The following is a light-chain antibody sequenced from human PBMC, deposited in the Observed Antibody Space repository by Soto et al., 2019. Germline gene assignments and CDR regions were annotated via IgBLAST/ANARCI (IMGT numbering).Light chain of an antibody. Sequence: ELVLTQSPASLNFSPGERATLSCRASQGVRRYLDRYQQNPGQAPRLLFYETSYRAAGIPARFSGSECGTDFYLTISSLQPEDFAVYSCQQRSTWIPVGQGPRLEIK. CDR2: ETS. CDR3: QQRSTWIP. J-gene: IGKJ5*01. CDR1: QGVRRY. V-gene: IGKV3-11*01.